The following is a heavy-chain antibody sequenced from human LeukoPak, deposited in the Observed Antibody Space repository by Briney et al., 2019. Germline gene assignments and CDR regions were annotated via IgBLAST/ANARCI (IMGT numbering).Heavy chain of an antibody. Sequence: SETLSLACTVSGGSISSYYWSWLRQPAERGVEWIGRIYASGSTTYNPSLRSRVAISMDTSKNQFSLRLTSVTAADTAVYYCTRDSGTTGVVKFDPWGQGILVTVSS. CDR3: TRDSGTTGVVKFDP. CDR2: IYASGST. D-gene: IGHD4-23*01. V-gene: IGHV4-4*07. CDR1: GGSISSYY. J-gene: IGHJ5*02.